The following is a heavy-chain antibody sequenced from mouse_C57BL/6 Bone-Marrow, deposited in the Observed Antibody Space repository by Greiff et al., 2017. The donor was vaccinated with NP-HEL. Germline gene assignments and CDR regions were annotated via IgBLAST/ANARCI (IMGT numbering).Heavy chain of an antibody. D-gene: IGHD3-2*02. J-gene: IGHJ3*01. Sequence: EVQGVESGGGLVKPGGSLKLSCAASGFTFSSYAMSWVRQTPEKRLEWVATISDGGSYTYYPDNVQGRFTISRDNAKNNLYLQMSHLKSEDTAMYYCARTRQLRLLFAYWGQGTLVTVSA. CDR1: GFTFSSYA. CDR2: ISDGGSYT. V-gene: IGHV5-4*01. CDR3: ARTRQLRLLFAY.